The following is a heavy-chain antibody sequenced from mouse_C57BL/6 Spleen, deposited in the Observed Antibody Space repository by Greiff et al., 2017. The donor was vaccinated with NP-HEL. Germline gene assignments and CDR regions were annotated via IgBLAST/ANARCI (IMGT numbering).Heavy chain of an antibody. J-gene: IGHJ2*01. CDR3: ARWGYGSSLFDY. CDR1: GYTFTSYW. V-gene: IGHV1-69*01. CDR2: IDPSDSYT. D-gene: IGHD1-1*01. Sequence: QVQLQQPGAELVMPGASVKLSCKASGYTFTSYWMHWVKQRPGQGLEWIGEIDPSDSYTNYNQKFKGKSTLTVDKSSSTAYMQLSSLTSEDSAVYYCARWGYGSSLFDYWGQGTTLTVSS.